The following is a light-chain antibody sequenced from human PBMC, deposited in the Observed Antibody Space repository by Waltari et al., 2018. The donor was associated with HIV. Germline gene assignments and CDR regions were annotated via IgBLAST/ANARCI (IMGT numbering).Light chain of an antibody. V-gene: IGLV2-23*02. J-gene: IGLJ3*02. CDR3: CSFARTNTWV. CDR2: DVT. Sequence: QSALTQPASGSGSPGQSSTISCAGGSTDVGVYNYVSWYQPYPGKVPKVVIYDVTERPSGVSNRFSGSKSGNTASLTISGLQAEDEADYYCCSFARTNTWVFGGATRLTV. CDR1: STDVGVYNY.